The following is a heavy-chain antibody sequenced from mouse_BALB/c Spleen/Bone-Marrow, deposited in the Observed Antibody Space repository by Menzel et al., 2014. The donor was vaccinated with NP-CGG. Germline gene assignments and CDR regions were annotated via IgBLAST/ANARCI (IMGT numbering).Heavy chain of an antibody. D-gene: IGHD1-1*01. V-gene: IGHV1-7*01. Sequence: QVQLKQSGAELAKPGASVKMSCKASGYTFTSYWMHWVKQRPGQGLEWIGYINPSTGYTEYNQKFKDKATLTADKSSSTAFMQQSSRPCVDSAVYFCARQTTTVDYAMDYWGQGTSVTVSS. CDR2: INPSTGYT. CDR3: ARQTTTVDYAMDY. J-gene: IGHJ4*01. CDR1: GYTFTSYW.